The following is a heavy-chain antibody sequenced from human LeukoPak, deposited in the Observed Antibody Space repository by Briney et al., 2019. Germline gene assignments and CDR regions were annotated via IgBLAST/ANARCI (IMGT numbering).Heavy chain of an antibody. CDR2: INPNSGGT. D-gene: IGHD6-13*01. J-gene: IGHJ4*02. CDR3: ARALSIAAADQLSHGY. V-gene: IGHV1-2*02. Sequence: ASVNVSCKASGYTFTGYYMHWVRQAPGQGLEWMGWINPNSGGTNYAQKFQGRVTMTRDTSISTAYMELSRLRSDDTAVYYCARALSIAAADQLSHGYWGQGTLVTVSS. CDR1: GYTFTGYY.